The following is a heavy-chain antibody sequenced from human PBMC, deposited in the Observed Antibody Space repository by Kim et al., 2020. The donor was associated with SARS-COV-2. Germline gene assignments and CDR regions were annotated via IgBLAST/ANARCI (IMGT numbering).Heavy chain of an antibody. CDR1: GGSINNYY. D-gene: IGHD3-22*01. V-gene: IGHV4-59*13. J-gene: IGHJ2*01. CDR2: IYYSGSA. CDR3: ASSGDSSVKNWYYAL. Sequence: SETLSLTCTVSGGSINNYYWSWIRQPPGKGLEWIGYIYYSGSANYNPSLQSRVTISLDTSKNQFSLKLRFMTAADTAFYYCASSGDSSVKNWYYALWGRGTLVTVSS.